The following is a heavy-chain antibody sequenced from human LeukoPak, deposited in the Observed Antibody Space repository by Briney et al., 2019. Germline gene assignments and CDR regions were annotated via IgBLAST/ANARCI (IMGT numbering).Heavy chain of an antibody. V-gene: IGHV4-34*01. CDR3: ATHASGSYSDFDY. D-gene: IGHD1-26*01. J-gene: IGHJ4*02. CDR1: GGSFSGYY. CDR2: INHSGST. Sequence: SETLSLTCAVYGGSFSGYYWSWIRQPPGKGLEWIGEINHSGSTNYNPSLKSRVTISVDTSKNQFSLKLSSVTAADTAVYYCATHASGSYSDFDYWGQGTLVTVSS.